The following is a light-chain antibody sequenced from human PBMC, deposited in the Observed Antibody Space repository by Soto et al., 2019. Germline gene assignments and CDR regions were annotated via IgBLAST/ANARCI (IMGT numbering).Light chain of an antibody. J-gene: IGKJ5*01. CDR1: PSVDMY. Sequence: ETVLTQSTDTLSLAPGERATLSCRASPSVDMYLAWYQQKPGQAPRLLIYDASNRAPGIPARFSGSGSGTDFTFTIRSVAPEDVALCCCHQRKFSPPRSFGQGTPLEI. CDR2: DAS. V-gene: IGKV3-11*01. CDR3: HQRKFSPPRS.